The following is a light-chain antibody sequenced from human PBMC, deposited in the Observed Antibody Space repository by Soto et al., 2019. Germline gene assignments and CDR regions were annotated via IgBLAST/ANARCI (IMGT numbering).Light chain of an antibody. CDR3: QQYSIYPWT. CDR1: QSLRGS. V-gene: IGKV1-5*03. CDR2: KAS. Sequence: DIPMTQSPSTLSASVGERVTITCRASQSLRGSLAWYQQKPGKAPKLLIYKASSLESGVPSRFSGSGSGTDFTLTISSLQPDDFATFYCQQYSIYPWTFGQGTKVEIK. J-gene: IGKJ1*01.